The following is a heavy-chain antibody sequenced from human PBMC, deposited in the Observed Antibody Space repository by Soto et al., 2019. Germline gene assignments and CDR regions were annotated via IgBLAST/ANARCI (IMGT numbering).Heavy chain of an antibody. CDR1: GFTLRNYA. Sequence: PCWSPGLSCAASGFTLRNYAMTSARQAPGKGLEWVSSLLRSGSSAYYADSVRGRFTISSDTSANSLYLQMDNLSAEDTAIYYCARDARSADGIWHMDFWGQGTVVTVSS. CDR2: LLRSGSSA. V-gene: IGHV3-23*01. J-gene: IGHJ4*02. CDR3: ARDARSADGIWHMDF. D-gene: IGHD2-21*01.